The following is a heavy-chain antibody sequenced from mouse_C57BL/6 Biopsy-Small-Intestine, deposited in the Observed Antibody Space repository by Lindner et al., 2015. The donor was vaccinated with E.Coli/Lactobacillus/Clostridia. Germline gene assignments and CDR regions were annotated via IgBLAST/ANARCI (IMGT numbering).Heavy chain of an antibody. CDR2: IYIGNGYT. Sequence: VQLQESGPELVKPGASVKMSCKTSGYTFTSHGINWVKQRPGQGLEWIGYIYIGNGYTEYNEKFKGKATLTSDTSSSTAYMQLSSLTSEDSAIYFCARGDWLANPHFDYWGQGTTLTVSS. D-gene: IGHD1-1*01. CDR3: ARGDWLANPHFDY. J-gene: IGHJ2*01. V-gene: IGHV1-58*01. CDR1: GYTFTSHG.